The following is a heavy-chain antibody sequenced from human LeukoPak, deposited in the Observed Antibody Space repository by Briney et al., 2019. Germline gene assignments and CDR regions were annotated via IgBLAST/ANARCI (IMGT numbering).Heavy chain of an antibody. V-gene: IGHV3-21*06. CDR3: AREMSMVTSFDY. J-gene: IGHJ4*02. D-gene: IGHD4-17*01. CDR2: ITSSSSYI. CDR1: GFTFNSYT. Sequence: GGSLRLSCAASGFTFNSYTMNWVRQAPGKGLQWVASITSSSSYIYYGDSMKGRFTISRDNAKNSVFLQMNSLRAEDTAVYYCAREMSMVTSFDYWSQGTLVTVSS.